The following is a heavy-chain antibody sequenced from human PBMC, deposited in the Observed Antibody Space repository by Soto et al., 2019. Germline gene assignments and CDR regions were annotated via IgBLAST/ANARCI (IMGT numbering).Heavy chain of an antibody. CDR2: IYPGDSDT. CDR1: GYXFTSYL. J-gene: IGHJ4*02. V-gene: IGHV5-51*01. CDR3: ARLYYDILTGYYFDY. D-gene: IGHD3-9*01. Sequence: PXEXLQISCKCSGYXFTSYLVVWVRHMPGKGLEWMGIIYPGDSDTRYSPSFQGQVTISADKSIRNAYLQWSSLKASDTAMYYCARLYYDILTGYYFDYWGQGTLATVSS.